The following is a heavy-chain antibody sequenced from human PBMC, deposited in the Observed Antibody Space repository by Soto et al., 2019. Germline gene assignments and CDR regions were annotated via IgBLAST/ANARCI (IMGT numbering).Heavy chain of an antibody. V-gene: IGHV4-31*03. CDR1: GGSISDGYY. J-gene: IGHJ5*02. Sequence: SENLSLTCTVSGGSISDGYYWSWIRQHPGKGLEWIGSISDSGSTSYNPSLKSRLTISVDTSKNQFSLNLRSVTAADTAVYYCARRDRSGFSYWLDTWGQGTLVTVSS. D-gene: IGHD3-22*01. CDR2: ISDSGST. CDR3: ARRDRSGFSYWLDT.